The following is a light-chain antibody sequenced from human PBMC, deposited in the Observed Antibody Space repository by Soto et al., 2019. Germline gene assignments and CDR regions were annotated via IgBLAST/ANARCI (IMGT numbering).Light chain of an antibody. CDR2: GAS. CDR1: QSVSSSY. J-gene: IGKJ1*01. CDR3: QQYGSSSWT. V-gene: IGKV3-20*01. Sequence: IVLTQSPGTLSVSPGERATLSCRASQSVSSSYLAWYKQKPGQAPRLLSYGASSRATGIPDRVSGSGSGTDFTLTISRLEPEDFEVYYCQQYGSSSWTFGQGTKVDIK.